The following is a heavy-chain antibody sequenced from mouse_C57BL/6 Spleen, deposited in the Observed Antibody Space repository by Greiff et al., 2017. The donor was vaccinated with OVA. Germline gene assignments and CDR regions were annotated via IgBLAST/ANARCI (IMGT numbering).Heavy chain of an antibody. CDR2: IHPSDSDT. J-gene: IGHJ4*01. V-gene: IGHV1-74*01. CDR3: APLYYTYAMDY. D-gene: IGHD2-1*01. Sequence: QVQLQQPGAELVKPGASVKVSCKASGYTFTSYWMHWVKQRPGQGLEWIGRIHPSDSDTNYNQKFKGKATLTVDKSSSTAYMQLSSLTSEDSAVYYCAPLYYTYAMDYWGQGTSVTVSS. CDR1: GYTFTSYW.